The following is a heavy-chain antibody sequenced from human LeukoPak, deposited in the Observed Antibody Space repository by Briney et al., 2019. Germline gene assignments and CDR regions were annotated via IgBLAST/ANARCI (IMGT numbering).Heavy chain of an antibody. CDR1: GGSISSGSYY. CDR3: ASLDCSGGSCYSTSYMDV. CDR2: IYTSGST. V-gene: IGHV4-61*02. J-gene: IGHJ6*03. Sequence: SQTLSLTCTVSGGSISSGSYYWSWIRQPAGKGLEWIGRIYTSGSTNYNPSLKSRVTISVDTSKNQFSLRLSSVTAADTAVYYCASLDCSGGSCYSTSYMDVWGKGTTVTVSS. D-gene: IGHD2-15*01.